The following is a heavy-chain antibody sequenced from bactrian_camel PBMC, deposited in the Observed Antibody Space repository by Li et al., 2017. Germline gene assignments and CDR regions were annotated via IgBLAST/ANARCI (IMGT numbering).Heavy chain of an antibody. CDR3: AADPDDCFSGSWSSRTGPAY. D-gene: IGHD3*01. CDR1: GFTFSSYD. V-gene: IGHV3S40*01. Sequence: DVQLVESGGGLVRPGGSLRLSCAASGFTFSSYDMARVRQVPGTGLEGVAPVNKDGWRTYYADSVKGRFAISQDRANKNTVYLQMNSLKPEDTAIYYCAADPDDCFSGSWSSRTGPAYWGQGTQVTV. CDR2: VNKDGWRT. J-gene: IGHJ4*01.